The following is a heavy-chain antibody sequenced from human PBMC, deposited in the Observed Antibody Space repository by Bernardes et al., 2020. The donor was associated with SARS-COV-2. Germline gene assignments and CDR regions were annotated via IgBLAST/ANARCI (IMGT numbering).Heavy chain of an antibody. CDR2: ISADTGTT. Sequence: ASVKVSCKASGYSFSIYSMSWVRQAPGQGLEWMGWISADTGTTVYAQKLQGRVTMTTDTSTNTANMELRSLRSDDTAMYYCVRAGRVAAGIPEVKPGQMDAFDVWGQGTMVTVS. CDR3: VRAGRVAAGIPEVKPGQMDAFDV. J-gene: IGHJ3*01. D-gene: IGHD6-19*01. V-gene: IGHV1-18*04. CDR1: GYSFSIYS.